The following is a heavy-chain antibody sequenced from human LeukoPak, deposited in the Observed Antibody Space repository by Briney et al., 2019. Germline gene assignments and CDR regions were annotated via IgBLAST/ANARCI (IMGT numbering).Heavy chain of an antibody. J-gene: IGHJ4*02. Sequence: GGSLRLSCAASGFTFSSYSMNWVRQAPGKGLEWVSYMSSGSSNIYYADSVKGRFTISRDNAKNSVYLQMNSLRAEDTAVYYCASGIAAAGGIDYWGQGTLVTVSS. V-gene: IGHV3-48*01. CDR1: GFTFSSYS. CDR2: MSSGSSNI. CDR3: ASGIAAAGGIDY. D-gene: IGHD6-13*01.